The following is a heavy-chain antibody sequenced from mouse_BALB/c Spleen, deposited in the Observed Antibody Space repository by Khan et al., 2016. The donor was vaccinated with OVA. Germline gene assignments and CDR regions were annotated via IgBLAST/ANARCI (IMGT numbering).Heavy chain of an antibody. D-gene: IGHD2-2*01. Sequence: LHLQQPDPNLMKPGAYVKISCKASGYSFTTSNLPWVMQSLGESLNWIGIVDPFSGGTTSNQKFKGTATLTVDNSSTTAYMHLSKLTSEDSAVYFCTRHGYVAWFTYWGQGTLVTVSA. CDR3: TRHGYVAWFTY. J-gene: IGHJ3*01. CDR1: GYSFTTSN. CDR2: VDPFSGGT. V-gene: IGHV1S135*01.